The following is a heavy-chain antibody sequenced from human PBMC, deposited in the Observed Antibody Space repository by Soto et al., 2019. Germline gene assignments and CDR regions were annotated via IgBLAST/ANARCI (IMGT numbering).Heavy chain of an antibody. Sequence: ASVKVSCKASGYTFSGYVMHWLRQAPGQRLEWMGWINAGNANTQYSQKFQGRVTITRDTSASAVYLELSSLRSEDTAVYYCANGTYRDFWIGYYKLDYWGQGTLVTVSS. CDR1: GYTFSGYV. J-gene: IGHJ4*02. V-gene: IGHV1-3*01. CDR3: ANGTYRDFWIGYYKLDY. CDR2: INAGNANT. D-gene: IGHD3-3*01.